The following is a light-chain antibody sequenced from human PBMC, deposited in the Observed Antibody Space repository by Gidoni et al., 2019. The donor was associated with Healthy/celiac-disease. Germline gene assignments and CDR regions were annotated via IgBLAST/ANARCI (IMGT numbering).Light chain of an antibody. J-gene: IGKJ5*01. CDR1: QDLSNY. Sequence: IHFAHSPSSLSASVGDRVTNTCQASQDLSNYLNWYQQKPGKATKLLIYDSYNLETVVPSRFSGSGSRKDFTFTISRLPHEDIAKYYCQQYDNLPISFGQGTRLEIK. V-gene: IGKV1-33*01. CDR3: QQYDNLPIS. CDR2: DSY.